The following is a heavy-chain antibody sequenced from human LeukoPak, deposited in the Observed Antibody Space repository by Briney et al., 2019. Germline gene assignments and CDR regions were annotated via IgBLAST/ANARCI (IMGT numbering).Heavy chain of an antibody. V-gene: IGHV3-66*01. D-gene: IGHD1-26*01. CDR1: GFTVSSNY. CDR3: ARFSGSGSRFDP. CDR2: IYSGGST. J-gene: IGHJ5*02. Sequence: GGSLRLSCAASGFTVSSNYMSWVRQAPGKGLECVSIIYSGGSTYYADSVKGRFSISRDNSKNTVYLQMNSLRAEDTAVYYCARFSGSGSRFDPWGQGTLVTVSS.